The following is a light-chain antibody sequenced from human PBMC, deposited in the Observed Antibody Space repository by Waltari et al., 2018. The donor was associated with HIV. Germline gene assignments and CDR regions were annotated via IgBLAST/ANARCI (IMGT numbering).Light chain of an antibody. V-gene: IGLV2-14*03. Sequence: QSALTQPASVSGSPGQSITISCTGTSSDVGAHEYVSWSQQHPGQVPKILIYDVYNRPSRMSNRFSVSKSGNTASLTISGLQGEDAAAYYCASFTSGRLNVFGTGTKVTVL. CDR2: DVY. CDR3: ASFTSGRLNV. CDR1: SSDVGAHEY. J-gene: IGLJ1*01.